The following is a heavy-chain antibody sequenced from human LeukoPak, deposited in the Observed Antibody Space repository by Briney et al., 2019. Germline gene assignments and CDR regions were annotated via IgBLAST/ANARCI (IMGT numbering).Heavy chain of an antibody. CDR3: ARRRYFDY. Sequence: SETLSLTCVVHGESFSAYYWSWIRQPPGKGLEWIGEIDHSGNTIYNPSIKSRVTISVDTSKNQFSLKLSSVTAADTAVYYCARRRYFDYWGQGTLVTVSS. CDR2: IDHSGNT. CDR1: GESFSAYY. J-gene: IGHJ4*02. V-gene: IGHV4-34*01.